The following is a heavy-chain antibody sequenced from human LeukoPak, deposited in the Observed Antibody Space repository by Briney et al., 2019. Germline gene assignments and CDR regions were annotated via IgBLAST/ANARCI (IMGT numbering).Heavy chain of an antibody. CDR3: SARGYSAKGYFVY. V-gene: IGHV1-8*01. CDR2: MNPNSGNT. CDR1: GYTFTSYD. J-gene: IGHJ4*02. D-gene: IGHD5-12*01. Sequence: ASVKVSCKASGYTFTSYDINWVRQATGQGLEWMGWMNPNSGNTGYAQKFQGRVTMTEDTSTDTAYMELSSLRSEDTAVYYCSARGYSAKGYFVYWGQGTLVTVSS.